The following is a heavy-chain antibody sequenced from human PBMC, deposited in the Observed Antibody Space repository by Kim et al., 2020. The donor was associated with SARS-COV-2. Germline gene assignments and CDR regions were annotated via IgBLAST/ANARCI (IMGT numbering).Heavy chain of an antibody. Sequence: GGSLRLSCAASGFTFSSYGMHWVRQAPGKGLEWVAVISYDGSNKYYADSVKGRFTISRDNSKNTLYLQMNSLRAEDTAVYYCAKDYGGYSYGYDWGQGTLVTVSS. CDR2: ISYDGSNK. CDR3: AKDYGGYSYGYD. V-gene: IGHV3-30*18. J-gene: IGHJ4*02. CDR1: GFTFSSYG. D-gene: IGHD5-18*01.